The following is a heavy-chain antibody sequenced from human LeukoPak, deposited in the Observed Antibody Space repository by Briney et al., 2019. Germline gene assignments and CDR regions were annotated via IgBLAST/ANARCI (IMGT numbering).Heavy chain of an antibody. Sequence: SVKVSCKASGGSFSNYAITWVRQAPGQGLEWMGGFIPMFGTANYAQNFQDRVTITTDESASTAYMDLSSLRSEDTAVYYCAREPRSRLYSGYDPTDEYYMDVWGKGTTVTVSS. J-gene: IGHJ6*03. CDR1: GGSFSNYA. CDR2: FIPMFGTA. V-gene: IGHV1-69*05. D-gene: IGHD5-12*01. CDR3: AREPRSRLYSGYDPTDEYYMDV.